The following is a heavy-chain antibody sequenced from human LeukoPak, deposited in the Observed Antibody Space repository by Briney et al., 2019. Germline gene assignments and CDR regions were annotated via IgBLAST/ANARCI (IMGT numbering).Heavy chain of an antibody. Sequence: GGSLRLSCAASGFTFSSYSMNWVRQAPGKGLEWVSSISSSSSYIYYADSVKGRFTISRDNAKNSLYLQMNSLRAEDTAVYYCARDKDNLIQLWRPFDYWGQGTLVTVSS. CDR2: ISSSSSYI. J-gene: IGHJ4*02. CDR3: ARDKDNLIQLWRPFDY. D-gene: IGHD5-18*01. CDR1: GFTFSSYS. V-gene: IGHV3-21*01.